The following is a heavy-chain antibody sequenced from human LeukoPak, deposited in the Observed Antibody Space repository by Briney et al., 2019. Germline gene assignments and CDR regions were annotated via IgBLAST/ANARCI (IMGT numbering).Heavy chain of an antibody. CDR2: ISSSGSTI. CDR3: AELGITMIGGV. Sequence: GGSLRLSCVGSPTFPFSDYSMNWVRQAPGKGLEWVSYISSSGSTIYYADSVKGRFTISRDNAKNSLYLQMNSLRAEDTAVYYCAELGITMIGGVWGKGTTVTISS. J-gene: IGHJ6*04. V-gene: IGHV3-48*04. CDR1: PTFPFSDYS. D-gene: IGHD3-10*02.